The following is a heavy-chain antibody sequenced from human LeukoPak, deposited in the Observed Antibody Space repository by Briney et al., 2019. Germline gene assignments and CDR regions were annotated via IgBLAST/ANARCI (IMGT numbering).Heavy chain of an antibody. V-gene: IGHV3-33*01. J-gene: IGHJ4*02. CDR3: AGPQTSGWWGFDY. CDR2: IWYDGSNK. CDR1: GFTFSSYG. Sequence: GGSLRLSCAASGFTFSSYGMHWVRQAPGKGLEWVAVIWYDGSNKYCADSVKGRFTISRDNSKNTLYLQMNSLRAEDTAVYYCAGPQTSGWWGFDYWGQGTLVTVSS. D-gene: IGHD2-15*01.